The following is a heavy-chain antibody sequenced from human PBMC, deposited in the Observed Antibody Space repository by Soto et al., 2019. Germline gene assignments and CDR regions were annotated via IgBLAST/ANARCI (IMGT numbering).Heavy chain of an antibody. CDR1: GYTFTSYG. Sequence: QVQLVQSGAEVKKPGASVKVSCKASGYTFTSYGISWVRQAPGQGLEWLGWISAYNGNTNYAQKLQGRVTMTTDTSTSTAYMELRSLRSDDTAVYYCARELTSTISFRIVATMTWFDPWGQGPLVTVSS. D-gene: IGHD5-12*01. J-gene: IGHJ5*02. CDR2: ISAYNGNT. V-gene: IGHV1-18*01. CDR3: ARELTSTISFRIVATMTWFDP.